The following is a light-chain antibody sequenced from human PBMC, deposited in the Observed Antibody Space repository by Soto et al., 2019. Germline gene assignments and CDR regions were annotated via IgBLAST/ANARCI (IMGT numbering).Light chain of an antibody. J-gene: IGLJ3*02. Sequence: QSALTQPASVSGSPGQSITISCTGTSSDIGGYNYVSWYQQHPGKAPRLMIYDVSNRPSGVSNRFSGSKSGNTASLTISGLQAEDEADYFCSSYTTYNALFGGATKLTVL. CDR2: DVS. CDR3: SSYTTYNAL. CDR1: SSDIGGYNY. V-gene: IGLV2-14*03.